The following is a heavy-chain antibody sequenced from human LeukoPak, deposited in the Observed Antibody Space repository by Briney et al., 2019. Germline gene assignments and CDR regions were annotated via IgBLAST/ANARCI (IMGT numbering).Heavy chain of an antibody. CDR2: IYYSGST. V-gene: IGHV4-59*01. J-gene: IGHJ3*02. Sequence: SETLSLTCTVSGGSISSYYWSWIRQPPGKGLEWIGYIYYSGSTNYNPSLKSRVTISVDTSKNQFSLKLSSVTAADTAVYYCARVGKSGWSHALDIWGQGTMVTVSS. D-gene: IGHD6-19*01. CDR1: GGSISSYY. CDR3: ARVGKSGWSHALDI.